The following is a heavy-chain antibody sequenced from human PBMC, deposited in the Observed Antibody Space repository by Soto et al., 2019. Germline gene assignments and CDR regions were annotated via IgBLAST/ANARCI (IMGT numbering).Heavy chain of an antibody. CDR3: AKGDTMVRGVISGSYYYYGMDV. Sequence: RLSCAASGFTFSSYAMSWVRQAPGKGLEWVSAISGSGGSTYYADSVKGRFTISRDNSKNTLYLQMNSLRAEDTAVYYCAKGDTMVRGVISGSYYYYGMDVWGQGTTVTVS. D-gene: IGHD3-10*01. J-gene: IGHJ6*02. V-gene: IGHV3-23*01. CDR2: ISGSGGST. CDR1: GFTFSSYA.